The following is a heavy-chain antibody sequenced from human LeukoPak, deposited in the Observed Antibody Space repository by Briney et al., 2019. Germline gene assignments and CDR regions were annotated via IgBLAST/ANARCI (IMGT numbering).Heavy chain of an antibody. J-gene: IGHJ3*02. V-gene: IGHV4-34*01. D-gene: IGHD3-10*01. CDR1: GGSFSGYY. Sequence: PSETLSLTCAVYGGSFSGYYWSWIRQPPGKGLEWIGEINHSGSTNYNPSLKSRVTISVDTSKNQFSLRLSSVTAADTAVYYCAREVPISMVRGITAVGSFDIWAQGTLVTVSS. CDR2: INHSGST. CDR3: AREVPISMVRGITAVGSFDI.